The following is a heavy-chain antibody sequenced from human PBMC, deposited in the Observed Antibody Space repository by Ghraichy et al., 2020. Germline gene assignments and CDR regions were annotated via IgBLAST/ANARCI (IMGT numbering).Heavy chain of an antibody. J-gene: IGHJ4*02. CDR2: INTNTGNP. Sequence: ASVKVSCKASGYTFTSYAMNWVRQAPGQGLEWMGWINTNTGNPTYAQGFTGRFVFSLDTSVSTAYLQISSLKAEDTAVYYCARGGMIGVPEYYFDYWGQGTLVTVSS. V-gene: IGHV7-4-1*02. CDR3: ARGGMIGVPEYYFDY. CDR1: GYTFTSYA. D-gene: IGHD3-22*01.